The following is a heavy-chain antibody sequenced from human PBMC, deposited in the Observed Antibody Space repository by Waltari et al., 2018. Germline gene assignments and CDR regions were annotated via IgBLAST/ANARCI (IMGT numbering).Heavy chain of an antibody. CDR2: IGWDGGST. V-gene: IGHV3-43*01. D-gene: IGHD3-10*01. CDR1: GFTFDDYT. CDR3: AKDTGEYYYYGMDV. Sequence: EVQLVESGGVVVQPGGSLRLSCAASGFTFDDYTMHWVRQAPGKGREWVSLIGWDGGSTYYADSVKGRFTISRDNSKNSLYLQMNSLRTEDTALYYCAKDTGEYYYYGMDVWGQGTTVTVSS. J-gene: IGHJ6*02.